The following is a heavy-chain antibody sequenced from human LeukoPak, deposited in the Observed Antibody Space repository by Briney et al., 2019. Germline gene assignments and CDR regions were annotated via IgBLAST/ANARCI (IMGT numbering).Heavy chain of an antibody. CDR2: ISAYNGNT. CDR1: GYTFTGYY. V-gene: IGHV1-18*04. J-gene: IGHJ3*02. Sequence: ASVKVSCKASGYTFTGYYMHWVRQAPGQGLEWMGWISAYNGNTNYAQKLQGRVTMTTDTSTSTAYMELRSLRSDDTAVYYCARNLLGYCSSTSCYGAFDIWGQGTMVTVSS. D-gene: IGHD2-2*01. CDR3: ARNLLGYCSSTSCYGAFDI.